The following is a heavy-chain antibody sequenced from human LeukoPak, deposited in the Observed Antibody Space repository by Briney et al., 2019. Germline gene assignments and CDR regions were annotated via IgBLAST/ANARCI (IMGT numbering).Heavy chain of an antibody. V-gene: IGHV4-39*07. CDR2: IYYRGNT. D-gene: IGHD3-16*01. CDR3: ARVDGLAFGGVKPFDY. J-gene: IGHJ4*02. Sequence: SETLSLTCSVSRASFNGSDYCWGWVRQPPGKGLEWIGTIYYRGNTYCNPSLTSRVTISVDASKNQFSLKLSSVTAADTAVYDCARVDGLAFGGVKPFDYWGQGTLVTVSS. CDR1: RASFNGSDYC.